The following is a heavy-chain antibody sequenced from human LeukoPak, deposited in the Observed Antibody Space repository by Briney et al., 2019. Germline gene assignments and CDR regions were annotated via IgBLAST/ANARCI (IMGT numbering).Heavy chain of an antibody. D-gene: IGHD3-10*01. J-gene: IGHJ4*02. CDR1: GYTFTSYG. V-gene: IGHV1-18*01. CDR2: ISAYNGNT. CDR3: ARFLLLWFGGLLPFDY. Sequence: ASVKVSCKASGYTFTSYGISWVRQAPGQGLEWMGWISAYNGNTNYAQKLQGRVTMTTDTSTSTAYMELRSLRSDDTAVYYCARFLLLWFGGLLPFDYWGQGTLVTVSS.